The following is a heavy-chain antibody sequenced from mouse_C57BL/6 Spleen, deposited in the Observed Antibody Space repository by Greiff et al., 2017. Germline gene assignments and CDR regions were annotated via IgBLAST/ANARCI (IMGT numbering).Heavy chain of an antibody. CDR2: IDPETGGT. CDR1: GYTFTDYE. Sequence: VQLQQSGAELVRPGASVTLSCKASGYTFTDYEMHWVKQTPVHGLEWIGAIDPETGGTAYNQKFKGKAILTADKSSSTAYMELRSLTSEDSAVYYCTRPYYSNYFDYWGQGTTRTVSS. V-gene: IGHV1-15*01. J-gene: IGHJ2*01. D-gene: IGHD2-5*01. CDR3: TRPYYSNYFDY.